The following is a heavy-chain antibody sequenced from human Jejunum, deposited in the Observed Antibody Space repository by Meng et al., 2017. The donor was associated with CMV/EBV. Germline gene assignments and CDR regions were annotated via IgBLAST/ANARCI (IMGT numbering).Heavy chain of an antibody. CDR1: GGSFNGYY. V-gene: IGHV4-34*02. J-gene: IGHJ4*02. Sequence: QVQLQQWGAGLLKPSKTLSLTCAVYGGSFNGYYWGWVRQPPGKGLEWIGEINHNGTTNYNPSLKSRVTISLDTSKNQFSLHLTSVTAADTAVYYCALAVAGTFSYWGQGALVTVSS. D-gene: IGHD6-19*01. CDR3: ALAVAGTFSY. CDR2: INHNGTT.